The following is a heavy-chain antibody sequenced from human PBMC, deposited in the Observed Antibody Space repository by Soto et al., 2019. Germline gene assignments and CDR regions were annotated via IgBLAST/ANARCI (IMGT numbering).Heavy chain of an antibody. V-gene: IGHV1-2*02. J-gene: IGHJ6*02. CDR3: ARDDGSGTKDRVFYYYYGMDV. D-gene: IGHD3-10*01. CDR1: GYTFTGYY. CDR2: INPNSGGT. Sequence: ASVNVSCKSSGYTFTGYYMHWVRQAPGQGLEWMGWINPNSGGTNYAQKFQGRVTMTRDTSISTAYMELSRLRSDDTAVYYCARDDGSGTKDRVFYYYYGMDVWGQGTTVTVSS.